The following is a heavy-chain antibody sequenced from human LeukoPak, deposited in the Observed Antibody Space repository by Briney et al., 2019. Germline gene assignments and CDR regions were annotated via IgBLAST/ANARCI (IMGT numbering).Heavy chain of an antibody. J-gene: IGHJ4*02. Sequence: GGSLRLSCAASGFTFSSYAMSWVRQAPGKGLECVLAISGSGGSTYYADSEKGRFTISRDNSKNTLYLQMDSLRAEDTAVYYCAGDGHSGWYYYWGQGTLVTVSS. CDR1: GFTFSSYA. CDR3: AGDGHSGWYYY. CDR2: ISGSGGST. V-gene: IGHV3-23*01. D-gene: IGHD6-19*01.